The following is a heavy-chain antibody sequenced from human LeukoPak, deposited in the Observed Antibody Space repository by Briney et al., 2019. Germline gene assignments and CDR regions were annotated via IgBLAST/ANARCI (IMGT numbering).Heavy chain of an antibody. CDR2: MNPNSGNT. Sequence: GASVKVSCKASGYTFTSYDINWVRQATGQGLEWMGWMNPNSGNTGYAQKFQGRVTITRNTSISTAYMELSRLRSDDTAVYYCARAFLDFWSGYFMDVWGKGTTVTVSS. CDR1: GYTFTSYD. CDR3: ARAFLDFWSGYFMDV. V-gene: IGHV1-8*03. D-gene: IGHD3-3*01. J-gene: IGHJ6*03.